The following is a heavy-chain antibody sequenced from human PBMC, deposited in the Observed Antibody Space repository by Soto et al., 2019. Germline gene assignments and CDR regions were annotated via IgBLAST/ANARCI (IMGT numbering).Heavy chain of an antibody. D-gene: IGHD1-26*01. Sequence: PGGSLRLSCAASGFTVSSNYISWGRQAPGKGLEWVSVIYSGGSTYYADSVKGRFIISRDDSKNTLFLQMNSLRAEDTAVYYCATAKLLLPWLFDYWGQGTLVTVSS. CDR3: ATAKLLLPWLFDY. CDR2: IYSGGST. CDR1: GFTVSSNY. V-gene: IGHV3-66*01. J-gene: IGHJ4*02.